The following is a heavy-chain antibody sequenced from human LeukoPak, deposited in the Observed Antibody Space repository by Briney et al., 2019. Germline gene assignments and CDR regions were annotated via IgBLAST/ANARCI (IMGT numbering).Heavy chain of an antibody. CDR1: GFTFSSYS. D-gene: IGHD3-16*01. CDR2: ISSTSTYI. Sequence: GGSLRLSCAACGFTFSSYSMNWVRQAPGKGLEWVSSISSTSTYIDYADSVKGRFTISRDNAKNSLYLQMDSLRAEDTAVYYCARDPPSRGTRYFDYWGQGTLVTVSS. V-gene: IGHV3-21*01. J-gene: IGHJ4*02. CDR3: ARDPPSRGTRYFDY.